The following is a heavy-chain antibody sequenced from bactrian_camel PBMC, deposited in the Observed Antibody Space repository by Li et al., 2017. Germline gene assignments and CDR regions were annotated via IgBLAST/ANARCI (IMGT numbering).Heavy chain of an antibody. Sequence: VQLVESGGGSVQAGGSLSLSCTASRYTYSSGYMGWFRQAPGKEREGVAAIDIDGITTIADSVKGRFTISKDNAKNTVFLQMHSLKSEDTALYYCATDPTLILVTAGSVFGHWGQGTQVTVS. CDR1: RYTYSSGY. D-gene: IGHD4*01. J-gene: IGHJ4*01. CDR3: ATDPTLILVTAGSVFGH. V-gene: IGHV3S53*01. CDR2: IDIDGIT.